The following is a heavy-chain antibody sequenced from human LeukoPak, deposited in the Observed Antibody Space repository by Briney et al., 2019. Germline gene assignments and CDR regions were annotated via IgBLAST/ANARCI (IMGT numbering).Heavy chain of an antibody. D-gene: IGHD4-11*01. V-gene: IGHV3-21*01. CDR1: GFTFSSYS. CDR3: ARDQPTVTTFGSFYYGMDV. Sequence: TGGSLRLSCAAFGFTFSSYSMTWVRQAPGKGLEWVSSISSSSSYIYYADSVKGRFTISRDNAKNSLYLQMNSLRAEDTAVYYCARDQPTVTTFGSFYYGMDVWGQGTTVTVSS. J-gene: IGHJ6*02. CDR2: ISSSSSYI.